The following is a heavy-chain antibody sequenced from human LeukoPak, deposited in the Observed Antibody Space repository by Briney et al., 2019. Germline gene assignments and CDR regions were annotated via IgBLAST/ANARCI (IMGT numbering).Heavy chain of an antibody. CDR3: ARSYSFDY. J-gene: IGHJ4*02. CDR1: GFTFSSYA. Sequence: PGGPLRLSCAASGFTFSSYAMNWVRQAPGKGLEWISYIRSTSSTIYHADSVKGRSTISRDNAKNSLYLQMNSLRDEDTAVYYCARSYSFDYWGQGTLVTVSS. CDR2: IRSTSSTI. D-gene: IGHD2-21*01. V-gene: IGHV3-48*02.